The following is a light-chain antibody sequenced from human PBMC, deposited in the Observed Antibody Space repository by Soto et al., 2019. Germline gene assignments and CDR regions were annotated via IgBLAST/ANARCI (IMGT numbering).Light chain of an antibody. Sequence: DIQMTQSPSSLSASVGDRVTITCRASQGIRNELGWYQQKPGKAPKRLIYAASSLQSGVPSRYSGSGAGTEFTLTITSRQPEDFATYYCLQHNSYPWAFGQGTEVEIK. J-gene: IGKJ1*01. CDR3: LQHNSYPWA. V-gene: IGKV1-17*01. CDR2: AAS. CDR1: QGIRNE.